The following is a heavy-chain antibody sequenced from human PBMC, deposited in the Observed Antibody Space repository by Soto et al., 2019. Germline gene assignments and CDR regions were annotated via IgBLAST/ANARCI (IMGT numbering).Heavy chain of an antibody. CDR2: INHSGST. CDR3: ARGREYSSGWYPWVKEWLDP. J-gene: IGHJ5*02. CDR1: GGSFSGYY. V-gene: IGHV4-34*01. Sequence: SETLSLTCAVYGGSFSGYYRSWIRQPPGKGLEWIGEINHSGSTNYNPSLKSRVTISVDTSKNQFSLKLSSVTAADTAVYYCARGREYSSGWYPWVKEWLDPWGQGNPV. D-gene: IGHD6-19*01.